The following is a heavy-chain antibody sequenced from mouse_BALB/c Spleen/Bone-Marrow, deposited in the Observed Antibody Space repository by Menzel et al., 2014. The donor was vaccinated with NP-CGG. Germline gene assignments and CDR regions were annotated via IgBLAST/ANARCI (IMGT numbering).Heavy chain of an antibody. CDR1: GYVFANYV. D-gene: IGHD2-1*01. CDR2: INPGSGGT. CDR3: AREGYYGLDY. V-gene: IGHV1-54*03. Sequence: VKLMESGAKLVRPGTSVKVSCKASGYVFANYVIEWFKQRPGQGLEWIGVINPGSGGTNFNEKFRGKATLTADKSSSTAYMQFNSLTSDDSAVYFCAREGYYGLDYWGQGTTLIVSS. J-gene: IGHJ2*01.